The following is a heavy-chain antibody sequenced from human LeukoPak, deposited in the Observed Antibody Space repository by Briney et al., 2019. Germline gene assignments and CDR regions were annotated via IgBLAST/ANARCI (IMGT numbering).Heavy chain of an antibody. CDR1: GYTFTSYD. D-gene: IGHD3-3*01. CDR2: MNPNSGNT. J-gene: IGHJ6*02. CDR3: ASTQLTYYDFWSGYYRDYGMDV. Sequence: ASVKVSCKASGYTFTSYDINWVRQATGQGLEWMGWMNPNSGNTGYAQKFQGRVTMTGNTSISTAYMELSSLRSEDTAVYYCASTQLTYYDFWSGYYRDYGMDVWGQGTTVTVSS. V-gene: IGHV1-8*01.